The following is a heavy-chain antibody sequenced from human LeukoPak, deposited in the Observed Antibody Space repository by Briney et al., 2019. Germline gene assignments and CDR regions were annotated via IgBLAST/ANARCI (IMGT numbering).Heavy chain of an antibody. CDR2: IYWDDDK. CDR3: AHGQSDYYDSSGCTFDY. D-gene: IGHD3-22*01. Sequence: SGPTLVNPTQTLTLTCTFSGFSLSTSGVGLAWIRQPPGKALEWLALIYWDDDKRYSPSLKSRLTITKDTSKNQVVLTMTNMDPVDTATYYCAHGQSDYYDSSGCTFDYWGQGTLVTVSS. J-gene: IGHJ4*02. V-gene: IGHV2-5*02. CDR1: GFSLSTSGVG.